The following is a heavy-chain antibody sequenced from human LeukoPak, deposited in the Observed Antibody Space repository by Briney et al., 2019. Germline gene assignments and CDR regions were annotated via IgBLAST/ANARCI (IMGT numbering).Heavy chain of an antibody. D-gene: IGHD3-22*01. CDR2: ISGSGGDT. CDR3: AKVPPHDDSGYSYPY. Sequence: GGSLRLSCATSGFTFSSYFMTWVRQAPGKGLEWVSGISGSGGDTLYADSVRGQFTISRDNSKNTLYLQMNSLRAEDTAVYYCAKVPPHDDSGYSYPYWGQGTLVTVSS. CDR1: GFTFSSYF. V-gene: IGHV3-23*01. J-gene: IGHJ4*02.